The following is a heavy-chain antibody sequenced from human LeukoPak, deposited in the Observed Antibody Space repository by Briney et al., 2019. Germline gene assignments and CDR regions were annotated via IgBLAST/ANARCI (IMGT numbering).Heavy chain of an antibody. J-gene: IGHJ4*02. V-gene: IGHV3-7*01. CDR3: ARGWNYAFRFDD. Sequence: GGSLRLSCAASGFTFSDYWMTWVRQAPGKGLEWVAHIKQDGSERYYGDSVKGRLTISRDNANNLVHLQMNSLGAEDTAVYYCARGWNYAFRFDDWGQGTLVTVSS. D-gene: IGHD1-7*01. CDR2: IKQDGSER. CDR1: GFTFSDYW.